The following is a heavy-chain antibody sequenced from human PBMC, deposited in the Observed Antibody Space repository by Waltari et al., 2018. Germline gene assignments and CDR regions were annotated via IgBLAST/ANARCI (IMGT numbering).Heavy chain of an antibody. J-gene: IGHJ6*02. Sequence: EVQLVESGGGLVQPGGSLRLSCAASGFTFSSYSMNWVRQAPGKGLEWVSYISSSSSTIYYADSVKGRFTISRDNAKNSLYLQMNSLRAEDTAVYYCARGTIAARRYYYYGMDVWGHGTTVTVSS. D-gene: IGHD6-6*01. V-gene: IGHV3-48*01. CDR2: ISSSSSTI. CDR1: GFTFSSYS. CDR3: ARGTIAARRYYYYGMDV.